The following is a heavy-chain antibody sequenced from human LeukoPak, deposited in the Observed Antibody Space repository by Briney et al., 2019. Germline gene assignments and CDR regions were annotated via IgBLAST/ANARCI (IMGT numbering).Heavy chain of an antibody. D-gene: IGHD2-21*01. Sequence: GGSLRLSCAASGFTLSSYWMHWVRQAPGKGLVWVSRINSDGSGTNYADSVKGRFTISRDNTKSTLYLQMHSLTAEDTAVYYCATAGGGDSRMGFDPWGQGTLVTVSS. J-gene: IGHJ5*02. CDR3: ATAGGGDSRMGFDP. CDR2: INSDGSGT. CDR1: GFTLSSYW. V-gene: IGHV3-74*01.